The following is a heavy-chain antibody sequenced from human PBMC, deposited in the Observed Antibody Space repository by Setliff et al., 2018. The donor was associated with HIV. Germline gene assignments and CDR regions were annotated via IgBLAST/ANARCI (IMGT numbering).Heavy chain of an antibody. Sequence: PSETLSLTCTVSGGSISSGSYYWSWIRQPAGKGLEWIGHIYTSGSTNYNPSLKSRVTISVDTSKNQFSLKLSSVTAADTAVYYCARDQGHGSGRSYYYYYMDVWGKGTTVTAP. CDR1: GGSISSGSYY. CDR3: ARDQGHGSGRSYYYYYMDV. V-gene: IGHV4-61*09. CDR2: IYTSGST. D-gene: IGHD3-10*01. J-gene: IGHJ6*03.